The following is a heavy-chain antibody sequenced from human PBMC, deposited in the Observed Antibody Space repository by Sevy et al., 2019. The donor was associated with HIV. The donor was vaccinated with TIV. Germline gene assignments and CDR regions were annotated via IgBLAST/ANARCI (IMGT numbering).Heavy chain of an antibody. CDR2: ISGSGGST. CDR1: GFTFSSYA. Sequence: GESLKIACAASGFTFSSYAMSWVRQAPGKGLEWVSAISGSGGSTYYADSVKGRFTISRDNSKNRLYLQMNSLRAEDTAVYYGAAVFLTGHWDYWGQGTLVTVSS. V-gene: IGHV3-23*01. J-gene: IGHJ4*02. CDR3: AAVFLTGHWDY. D-gene: IGHD3-9*01.